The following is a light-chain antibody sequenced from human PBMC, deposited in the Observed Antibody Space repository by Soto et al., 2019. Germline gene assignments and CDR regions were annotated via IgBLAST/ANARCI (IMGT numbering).Light chain of an antibody. CDR2: GNT. V-gene: IGLV1-40*01. CDR1: SSNIGAGYD. J-gene: IGLJ3*02. Sequence: QAVVTQPPSMSGALGQRVTISCTGSSSNIGAGYDVHWYQQLPGTAPKLLIYGNTNRPSGVPDRFSGSKSGTSASLAITGLQAEDEADYYCQSYDSSLSGSVFGGGTKLTVL. CDR3: QSYDSSLSGSV.